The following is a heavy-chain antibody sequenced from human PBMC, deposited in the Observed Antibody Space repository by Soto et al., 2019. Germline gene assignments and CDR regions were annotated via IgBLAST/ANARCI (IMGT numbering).Heavy chain of an antibody. J-gene: IGHJ3*02. CDR3: ARAPLEYCNGGSCYSGAFDI. Sequence: GGSLRLSCAASRFTFSNYGMNWVRQAPGKGLEWVAVIWYDATDEYYADSVTGRFTISRDNSKNTLYLQMNSLRAEDTAVYYCARAPLEYCNGGSCYSGAFDIWGQGTMVTVSS. CDR1: RFTFSNYG. CDR2: IWYDATDE. V-gene: IGHV3-33*01. D-gene: IGHD2-15*01.